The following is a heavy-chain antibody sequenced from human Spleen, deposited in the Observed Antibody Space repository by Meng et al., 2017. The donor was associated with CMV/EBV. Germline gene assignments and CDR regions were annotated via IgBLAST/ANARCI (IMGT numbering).Heavy chain of an antibody. Sequence: VQLVQYGAEVKKPGASVKVSCKASGYTFTSYYMHWVRQAPGQGLEWMGIINPSGGSTSYAQKFQGRVTMTRDTSTSTVYMELSSLRSEDTAVYYCARARLVIVVGGAFDIWGQGTMVTVSS. CDR3: ARARLVIVVGGAFDI. V-gene: IGHV1-46*01. D-gene: IGHD3-22*01. CDR1: GYTFTSYY. CDR2: INPSGGST. J-gene: IGHJ3*02.